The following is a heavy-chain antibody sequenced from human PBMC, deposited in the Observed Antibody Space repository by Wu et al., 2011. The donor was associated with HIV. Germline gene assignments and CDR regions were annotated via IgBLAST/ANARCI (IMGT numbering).Heavy chain of an antibody. CDR1: GYTFTSYG. Sequence: QVQLVQSGAEVKKPVASVTVSCKASGYTFTSYGISWVRQAPGQGLEWMGWIRTYNGETNYAQNLQGRVTVTTDTSTSTVYMEVRSLRSDDTAVYYCARDPPGYPYYFDYWGQGTLVTVSS. J-gene: IGHJ4*02. V-gene: IGHV1-18*01. D-gene: IGHD5-12*01. CDR2: IRTYNGET. CDR3: ARDPPGYPYYFDY.